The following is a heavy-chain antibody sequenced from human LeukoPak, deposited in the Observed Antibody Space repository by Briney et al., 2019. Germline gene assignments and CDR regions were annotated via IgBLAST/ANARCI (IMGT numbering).Heavy chain of an antibody. V-gene: IGHV1-69*13. CDR1: GGTFSSYA. CDR2: IIPIFGTA. J-gene: IGHJ4*02. D-gene: IGHD6-6*01. Sequence: SVKVSCKASGGTFSSYAISWVRQAPGQGLEWMGGIIPIFGTANYAQKFQGRVTITADESTSTAYMELSSLRSEDTAVYYCARVLEYSSSSGSYYFDYWGQRTLVTVSS. CDR3: ARVLEYSSSSGSYYFDY.